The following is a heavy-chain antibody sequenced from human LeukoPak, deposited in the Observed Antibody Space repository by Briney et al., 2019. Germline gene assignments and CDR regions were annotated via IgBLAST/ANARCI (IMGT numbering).Heavy chain of an antibody. CDR1: VFTFSGCA. Sequence: GGSLRLSCAASVFTFSGCAMHGVRQSSGKGLEGGGRMKSKANSYATAYAESVKGRFTISRDDSKKTAYLQMKSLKSEDRAVYYCPVSLYDILTGSDYWGQGTLVTVSS. J-gene: IGHJ4*02. V-gene: IGHV3-73*01. CDR2: MKSKANSYAT. CDR3: PVSLYDILTGSDY. D-gene: IGHD3-9*01.